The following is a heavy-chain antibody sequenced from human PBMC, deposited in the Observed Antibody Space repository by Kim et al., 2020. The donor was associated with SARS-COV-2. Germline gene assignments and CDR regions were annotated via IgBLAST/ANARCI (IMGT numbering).Heavy chain of an antibody. Sequence: GGSLRLSCAASGFTFSGSAMHWVRQASGKGLEWVGRIRSKANSYATAYAASVKGRFTISRDDSKNTAYLQMNSLKTEDTAVYYCTRQAWFGEPYWGQGTLVTVSS. CDR3: TRQAWFGEPY. CDR2: IRSKANSYAT. D-gene: IGHD3-10*01. CDR1: GFTFSGSA. V-gene: IGHV3-73*01. J-gene: IGHJ4*02.